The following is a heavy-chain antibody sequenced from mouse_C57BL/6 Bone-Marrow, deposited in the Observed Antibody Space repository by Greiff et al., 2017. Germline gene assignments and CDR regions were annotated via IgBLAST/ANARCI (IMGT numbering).Heavy chain of an antibody. CDR1: GFTFSDYY. D-gene: IGHD2-4*01. J-gene: IGHJ4*01. CDR3: ARRGDYDEDAMDY. CDR2: ISNGGGST. Sequence: EVMLVESGGGLVQPGGSLKLSCAASGFTFSDYYMYWVRQTPEKRLEWVAYISNGGGSTYYPDTVKGRFTISRDNAKNTLYLQMSRLKSEDTAIYYCARRGDYDEDAMDYWGQGTSVTVSS. V-gene: IGHV5-12*01.